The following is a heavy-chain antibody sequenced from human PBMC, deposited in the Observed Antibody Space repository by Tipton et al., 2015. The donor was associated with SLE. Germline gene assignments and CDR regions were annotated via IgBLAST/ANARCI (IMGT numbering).Heavy chain of an antibody. CDR3: ARGGGYSGS. Sequence: LRLSCAVYGGSFSGYYWGWIRQPPGKGLEWIGSIYYSGTTYYNPSLKSRVTISVDTSKNQFSLKVTSVTAADTAVYYCARGGGYSGSWGQGTLVTVSS. CDR2: IYYSGTT. D-gene: IGHD5-12*01. J-gene: IGHJ4*02. V-gene: IGHV4-34*01. CDR1: GGSFSGYY.